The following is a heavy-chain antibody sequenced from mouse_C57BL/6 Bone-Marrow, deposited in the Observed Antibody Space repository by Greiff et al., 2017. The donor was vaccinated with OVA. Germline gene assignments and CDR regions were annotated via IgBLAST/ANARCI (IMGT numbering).Heavy chain of an antibody. V-gene: IGHV1-64*01. J-gene: IGHJ3*01. CDR2: IHPNSGST. D-gene: IGHD4-1*01. Sequence: QVQLKQSGAELVKPGASVKLSCKASGYTFTSYWMHWVKQRPGQGLEWIGMIHPNSGSTNYNEKFKSKATLTVDKSSSTAYMQLSSLTSEDSAVYYCARVAGTLFAYWGQGTLVTVSA. CDR1: GYTFTSYW. CDR3: ARVAGTLFAY.